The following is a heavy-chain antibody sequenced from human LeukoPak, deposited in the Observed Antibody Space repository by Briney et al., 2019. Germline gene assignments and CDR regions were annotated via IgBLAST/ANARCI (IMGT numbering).Heavy chain of an antibody. D-gene: IGHD3-22*01. CDR2: IYPGDSDT. CDR1: GYSFTSYW. J-gene: IGHJ3*02. CDR3: ARHPDYYDSSGLVYAFDI. Sequence: GESLKISCKGSGYSFTSYWIGWVRQMPGKGLEWMGIIYPGDSDTRYSPSFQGQVTISADKSISTAYLQWSSLKASDTAMYYCARHPDYYDSSGLVYAFDIWGQGTMVTVSS. V-gene: IGHV5-51*01.